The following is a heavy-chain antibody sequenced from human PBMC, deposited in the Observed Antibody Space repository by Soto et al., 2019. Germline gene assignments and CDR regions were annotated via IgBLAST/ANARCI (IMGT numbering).Heavy chain of an antibody. CDR1: GDSISGEGWY. J-gene: IGHJ5*02. CDR2: IHHSGST. Sequence: QVQLQESGPGLVEPSQTLSLTCTVSGDSISGEGWYWSWIRQYSGRGLEWIGYIHHSGSTYPNPSLKRRVSISLDTSKTQLFLKLTSVSAADTAVYYCARAWTATAGWANWFALWGQGTLVTVSS. V-gene: IGHV4-31*03. D-gene: IGHD6-13*01. CDR3: ARAWTATAGWANWFAL.